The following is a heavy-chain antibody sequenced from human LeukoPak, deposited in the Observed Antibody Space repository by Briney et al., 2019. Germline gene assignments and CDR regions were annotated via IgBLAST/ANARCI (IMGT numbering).Heavy chain of an antibody. J-gene: IGHJ5*02. Sequence: ASVKVSCKASGGTFSSYAISWVRQAPGQGLEWMGWISAYNGDTNYAQKFQGRVTMTEDTSTDTAYMELSSLRSEDTAVYYCATARLGYSSSWFVPFDPWGQGTLVTVSS. V-gene: IGHV1-18*01. CDR2: ISAYNGDT. CDR3: ATARLGYSSSWFVPFDP. CDR1: GGTFSSYA. D-gene: IGHD6-13*01.